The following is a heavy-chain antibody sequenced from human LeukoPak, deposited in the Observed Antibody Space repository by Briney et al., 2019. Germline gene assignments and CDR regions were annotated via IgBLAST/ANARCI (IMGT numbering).Heavy chain of an antibody. CDR1: GGSISSYY. J-gene: IGHJ4*02. CDR3: ARKPIVGSAWYYFDY. D-gene: IGHD6-13*01. Sequence: PSETLSLTCTVSGGSISSYYWSWIRQPPGKGLEWIGYIYYSGRTNYNPSLKSRVTISVDTSKNQFSLKLSSVTAADTAVYYCARKPIVGSAWYYFDYWGQGTLVTVSS. CDR2: IYYSGRT. V-gene: IGHV4-59*01.